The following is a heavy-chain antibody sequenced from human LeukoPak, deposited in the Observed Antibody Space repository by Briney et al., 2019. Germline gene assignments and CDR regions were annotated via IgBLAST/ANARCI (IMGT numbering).Heavy chain of an antibody. D-gene: IGHD3-10*01. J-gene: IGHJ4*02. V-gene: IGHV4-31*03. Sequence: PSQTLSLTCTVSGGSISRGGYYWSWIRQHPGKGLEWIGYIYYSGSTYYNPSLKSRVTISVDTSKNQFSLKLSSVTAADTAVYYCARLSSAPGLYYFDYWGQGTLVTVSS. CDR3: ARLSSAPGLYYFDY. CDR1: GGSISRGGYY. CDR2: IYYSGST.